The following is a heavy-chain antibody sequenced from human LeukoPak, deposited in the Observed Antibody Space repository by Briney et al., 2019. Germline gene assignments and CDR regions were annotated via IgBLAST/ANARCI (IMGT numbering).Heavy chain of an antibody. J-gene: IGHJ4*02. Sequence: GGSLRLSCAASGFTFSSYAMHWVRQAPGKGLEWVAVISYDGSNKYYADSVKGRFTISRDNSKNTLYLQMNSLRAEDTAVYYCGRDLYSRGFFDYLGQGTLGTVPS. D-gene: IGHD6-19*01. V-gene: IGHV3-30*04. CDR3: GRDLYSRGFFDY. CDR1: GFTFSSYA. CDR2: ISYDGSNK.